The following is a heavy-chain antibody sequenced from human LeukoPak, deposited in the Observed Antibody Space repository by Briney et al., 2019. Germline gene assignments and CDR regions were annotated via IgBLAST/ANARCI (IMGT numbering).Heavy chain of an antibody. CDR2: ISASGGST. Sequence: GGSLRLSCAAFGFTFSTYAMSWVRQAPGKGLEWVCGISASGGSTYYADSVTGRFTISRDNSKNTLYLQMNSLRAEDTALYYCAKNQGQWLVPVDYWGQGTLVTVSS. CDR1: GFTFSTYA. CDR3: AKNQGQWLVPVDY. V-gene: IGHV3-23*01. D-gene: IGHD6-19*01. J-gene: IGHJ4*02.